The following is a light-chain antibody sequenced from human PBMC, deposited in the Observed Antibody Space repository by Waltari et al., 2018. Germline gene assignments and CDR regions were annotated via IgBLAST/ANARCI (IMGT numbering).Light chain of an antibody. Sequence: DIQVTQSPSTLSASVGDRVTITCRASQSIGAWLAWYQQKPGKAPRLLIYKASYLESGVPSRFSGSASGTAFTLTISSLQADDFATYYCLQYNSYPWTFGQGTTVEIK. V-gene: IGKV1-5*03. CDR2: KAS. CDR1: QSIGAW. CDR3: LQYNSYPWT. J-gene: IGKJ1*01.